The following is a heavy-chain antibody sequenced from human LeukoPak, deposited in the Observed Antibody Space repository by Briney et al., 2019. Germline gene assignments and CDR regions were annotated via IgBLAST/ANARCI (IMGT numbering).Heavy chain of an antibody. Sequence: SETLSLTCTVSGGSISSYYWSWIRQPPGKGLEWIGYIYYSGSTNYNPSLKSRVTISVDTSKNQFSLKLSSVTAPDTAVYYCARNDPRLTIFGVVDYWGQGTLVTVSS. V-gene: IGHV4-59*01. CDR3: ARNDPRLTIFGVVDY. CDR1: GGSISSYY. D-gene: IGHD3-3*01. CDR2: IYYSGST. J-gene: IGHJ4*02.